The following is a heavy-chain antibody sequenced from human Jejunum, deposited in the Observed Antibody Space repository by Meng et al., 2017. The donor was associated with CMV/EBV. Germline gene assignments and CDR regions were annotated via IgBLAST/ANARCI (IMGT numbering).Heavy chain of an antibody. Sequence: QRQLLESGGGVVQPGGSLRLSCAASGFSFSTYSMYWVRQAPGKGLEWVSFIRLDATDKFYADSVKGRFTISRDNSKNMLYLQMSSLRTEDTAVYYCARDVPDHYSPNYWSQGTLVTVSS. CDR1: GFSFSTYS. D-gene: IGHD4-11*01. J-gene: IGHJ4*02. V-gene: IGHV3-30*02. CDR3: ARDVPDHYSPNY. CDR2: IRLDATDK.